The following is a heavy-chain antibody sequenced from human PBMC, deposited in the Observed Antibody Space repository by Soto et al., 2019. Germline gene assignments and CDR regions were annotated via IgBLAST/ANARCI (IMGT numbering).Heavy chain of an antibody. CDR2: ISGSGGST. CDR3: AKDLIGYMYYYGSGGPPQSLDY. V-gene: IGHV3-23*01. J-gene: IGHJ4*02. CDR1: GFTFSSYA. D-gene: IGHD3-10*01. Sequence: PGGSLRLSCAASGFTFSSYAMSWVRQAPGKGLKWVSAISGSGGSTYYADSVKGRFTISRDNSKNTLYLQMNSLRAEDTAVYYCAKDLIGYMYYYGSGGPPQSLDYWGQGTLVTVSS.